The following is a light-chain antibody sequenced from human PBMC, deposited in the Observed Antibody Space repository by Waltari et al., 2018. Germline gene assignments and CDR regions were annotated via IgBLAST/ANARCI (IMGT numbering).Light chain of an antibody. CDR3: CSYAGTNNFYV. V-gene: IGLV2-8*01. J-gene: IGLJ1*01. CDR1: SSDIGDYDY. Sequence: QSALTQPPSASGSPGKSVPLSCTGTSSDIGDYDYVSWYQQHPGKAPKLMIYEVIKRPSGVPDRFSGSKSGNTASLTVSGLQAEDEADYYCCSYAGTNNFYVFGTGTKVTVL. CDR2: EVI.